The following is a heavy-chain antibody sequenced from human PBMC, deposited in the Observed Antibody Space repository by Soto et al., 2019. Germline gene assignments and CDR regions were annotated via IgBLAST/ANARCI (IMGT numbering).Heavy chain of an antibody. V-gene: IGHV1-8*01. CDR2: MNPNSGNT. D-gene: IGHD3-3*01. Sequence: EASVKASCKASGYTFPSYDINSVRQATGQGPEWMGSMNPNSGNTGYAQKFQGRVTMTRNTPISTAYMELSSLRSEDTAVYYCARGGKRSDFWSGYWSYYYYGMDVWGQGTTVTVSS. J-gene: IGHJ6*02. CDR1: GYTFPSYD. CDR3: ARGGKRSDFWSGYWSYYYYGMDV.